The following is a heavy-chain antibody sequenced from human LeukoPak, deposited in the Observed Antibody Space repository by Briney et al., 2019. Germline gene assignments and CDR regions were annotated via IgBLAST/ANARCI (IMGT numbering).Heavy chain of an antibody. V-gene: IGHV4-4*07. D-gene: IGHD3-3*01. CDR2: IYTSGST. CDR3: ARDGPTYDFWSGYYNYYYYMDV. Sequence: SETLSLTCTVSGGSISSYYWSWIRQPAGKGLEWIGRIYTSGSTNYNPSLKSRVTMSVDTSKNQFSLKLCSVTAADTAVYYCARDGPTYDFWSGYYNYYYYMDVWGKGTTVTVSS. CDR1: GGSISSYY. J-gene: IGHJ6*03.